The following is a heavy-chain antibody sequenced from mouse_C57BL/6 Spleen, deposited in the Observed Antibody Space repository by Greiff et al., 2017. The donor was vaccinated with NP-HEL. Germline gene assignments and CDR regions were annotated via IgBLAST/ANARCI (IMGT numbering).Heavy chain of an antibody. D-gene: IGHD2-4*01. V-gene: IGHV14-1*01. J-gene: IGHJ3*01. CDR1: GFNIKDYY. Sequence: VQLQQSGAELVRPGASVKLSCTASGFNIKDYYMHWVKQRPEQGLEWIGRIDPEDGDTEYAPKFQGKATMTADTSSNTAYLQLSSLTSEDTAVYYCTTWDYDGAWFAYWGQGTLVTVSA. CDR3: TTWDYDGAWFAY. CDR2: IDPEDGDT.